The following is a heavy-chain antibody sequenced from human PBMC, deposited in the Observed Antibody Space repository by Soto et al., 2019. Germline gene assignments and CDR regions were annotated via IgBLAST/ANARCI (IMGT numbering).Heavy chain of an antibody. V-gene: IGHV3-23*01. Sequence: PGGSLRLSCAASGFTFSSYAMSWVRQAPGKGLEWVSAISGSGGSTYYADSVKGRFTISRDNSKNTLYLQMNSLRAEDTAVYYCAKDNHTALGIAAAGPGYYYYYGMDVWGQGTTVTVSS. CDR1: GFTFSSYA. CDR3: AKDNHTALGIAAAGPGYYYYYGMDV. D-gene: IGHD6-13*01. J-gene: IGHJ6*02. CDR2: ISGSGGST.